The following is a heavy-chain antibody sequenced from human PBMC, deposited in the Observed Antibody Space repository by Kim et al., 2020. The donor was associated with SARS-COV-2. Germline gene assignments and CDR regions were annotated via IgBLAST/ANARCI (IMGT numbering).Heavy chain of an antibody. V-gene: IGHV3-11*01. D-gene: IGHD1-1*01. CDR3: ARGNEKVQVVYYYGMDV. J-gene: IGHJ6*02. Sequence: VKGRFTISRDNAKNSLYLQMNSLRAEDTAVYYCARGNEKVQVVYYYGMDVWGQGTTVTVSS.